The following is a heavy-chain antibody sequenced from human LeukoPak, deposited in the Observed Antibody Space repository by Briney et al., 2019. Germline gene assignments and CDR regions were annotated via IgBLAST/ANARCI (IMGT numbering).Heavy chain of an antibody. V-gene: IGHV3-7*01. CDR3: AREDDWNYEDY. D-gene: IGHD1-7*01. Sequence: HPGGSLRLSCAASGFTFSSYWMTWVRQAPGKGLEWVANIKQDGSEKYYVNSVKGRFTISRDNAKNSLYLQMNSLRAEDTAIYFCAREDDWNYEDYWGQGTLVTVSS. CDR1: GFTFSSYW. CDR2: IKQDGSEK. J-gene: IGHJ4*02.